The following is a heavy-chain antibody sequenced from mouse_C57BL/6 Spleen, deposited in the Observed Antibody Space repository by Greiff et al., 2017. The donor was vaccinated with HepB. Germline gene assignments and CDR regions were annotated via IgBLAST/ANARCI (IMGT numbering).Heavy chain of an antibody. D-gene: IGHD2-3*01. CDR2: INPSSGYT. J-gene: IGHJ3*01. CDR1: GYTFTSYT. CDR3: ARNDGYYAY. V-gene: IGHV1-4*01. Sequence: QVQLKQSGAELARPGASVKMSCKASGYTFTSYTMHWVKQRPGQGLEWIGYINPSSGYTKYNQKFKDKATLTADKASSTAYMQLSSLTSEDSAVYYCARNDGYYAYWGQGTLVTVSA.